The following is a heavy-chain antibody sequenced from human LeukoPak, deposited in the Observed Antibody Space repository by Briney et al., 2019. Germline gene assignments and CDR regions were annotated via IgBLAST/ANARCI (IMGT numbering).Heavy chain of an antibody. D-gene: IGHD3-22*01. J-gene: IGHJ4*02. V-gene: IGHV4-4*07. CDR2: IYTSGST. CDR1: GGSISSYY. Sequence: SETLSLTCTVSGGSISSYYWSWIRQPAGKGLEWIGRIYTSGSTNYNPSLNSRVSMSVDTSKNQFSLKLNSVTAADTAMYFCARGYYDSSGYSAPFDYWGQGTLATVSS. CDR3: ARGYYDSSGYSAPFDY.